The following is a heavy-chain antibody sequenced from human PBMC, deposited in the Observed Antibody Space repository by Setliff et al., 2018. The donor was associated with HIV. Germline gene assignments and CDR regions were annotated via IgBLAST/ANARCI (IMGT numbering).Heavy chain of an antibody. Sequence: ASVKVSCKTSGYIFIRYYIFWVRQAPGQGLEWMGNINPHTGVTRYAEKFQGRVTMARDTSISTIYMEQSRLRSDDTAVYYCARDVRDGFEEWFSTLDDGMDVWGQGTTVTVS. J-gene: IGHJ6*02. CDR2: INPHTGVT. V-gene: IGHV1-2*02. CDR1: GYIFIRYY. CDR3: ARDVRDGFEEWFSTLDDGMDV. D-gene: IGHD3-3*01.